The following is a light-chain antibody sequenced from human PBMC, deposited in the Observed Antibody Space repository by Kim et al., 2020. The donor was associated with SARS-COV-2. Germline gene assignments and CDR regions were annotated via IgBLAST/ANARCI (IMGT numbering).Light chain of an antibody. CDR2: DIT. Sequence: GQSITIACIASSSDIGNTNHVSWYQHQPGKAPKLIIYDITNRPSGLSSRFSGSRSGNTASLTISGLQGEDEAVYYCSSYTTSGTLVFGGGTKVTVL. V-gene: IGLV2-14*03. CDR1: SSDIGNTNH. CDR3: SSYTTSGTLV. J-gene: IGLJ2*01.